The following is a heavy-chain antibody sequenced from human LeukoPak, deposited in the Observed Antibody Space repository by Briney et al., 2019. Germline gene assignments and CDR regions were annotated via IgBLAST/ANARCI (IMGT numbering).Heavy chain of an antibody. CDR1: GFTFSNYA. V-gene: IGHV3-23*01. CDR2: MSESGGST. Sequence: GSLRLSCAASGFTFSNYAMSWVRQAPGKGLEWVAAMSESGGSTWYADSVKGRLTISRDNSKNTLFLQMNSLRAEDTAVYYCAKDLYDSSGSRYDYWGQGTLVTVSS. D-gene: IGHD3-22*01. CDR3: AKDLYDSSGSRYDY. J-gene: IGHJ4*02.